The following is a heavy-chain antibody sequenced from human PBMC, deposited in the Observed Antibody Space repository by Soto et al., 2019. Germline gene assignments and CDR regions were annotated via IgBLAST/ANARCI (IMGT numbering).Heavy chain of an antibody. CDR3: ARYYRHAFDL. CDR2: IYYSGST. V-gene: IGHV4-59*01. J-gene: IGHJ3*01. CDR1: GGSISSYY. D-gene: IGHD3-10*01. Sequence: SETLSLTCTVSGGSISSYYWSWIRQPPGKGLEWIGYIYYSGSTNYNPSLKSRVTISVDTSKNQFSLKLSSVTAADTAVYYCARYYRHAFDLWGQGTMVTVSS.